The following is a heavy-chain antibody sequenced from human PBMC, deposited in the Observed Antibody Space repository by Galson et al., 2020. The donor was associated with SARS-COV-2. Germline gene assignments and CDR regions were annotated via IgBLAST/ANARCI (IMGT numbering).Heavy chain of an antibody. D-gene: IGHD5-12*01. J-gene: IGHJ4*02. CDR3: ARARDGYNWFDY. V-gene: IGHV3-30*04. Sequence: APGKGLEWVAVISYDGSNKYYADSVKGRFTISRDNSKNTLYLQMNSLRAEDTAVYYCARARDGYNWFDYWGQGTLVTVSS. CDR2: ISYDGSNK.